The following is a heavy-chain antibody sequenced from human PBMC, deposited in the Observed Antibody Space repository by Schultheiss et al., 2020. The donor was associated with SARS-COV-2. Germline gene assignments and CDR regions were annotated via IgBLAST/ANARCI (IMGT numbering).Heavy chain of an antibody. J-gene: IGHJ4*02. CDR2: IKSKIEDGTT. CDR3: TRRRGYSGYADC. CDR1: GFTFSNAW. V-gene: IGHV3-15*01. Sequence: GGSLRLSCVASGFTFSNAWMSWVRQAPGKGLEWVGRIKSKIEDGTTDYAAPVKGRFTISRDDSKNTLFLQASSLKIEDTGVYYCTRRRGYSGYADCWGQGTLVTVSS. D-gene: IGHD5-12*01.